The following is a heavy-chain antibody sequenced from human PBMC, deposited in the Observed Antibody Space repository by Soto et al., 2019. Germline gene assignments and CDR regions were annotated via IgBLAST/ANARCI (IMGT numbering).Heavy chain of an antibody. Sequence: QVQLVQSGAEVKKPGSSVKVSCKASGGTFSSYAISWVRQAPGQGLEWMGGIIPIFGTANYAQKFQGRVTITADESTSTADMELSSMRSEDTAVYYCARTRVRYCSSTGCYAEYYYYGMDVWGQGTTVTVSS. CDR2: IIPIFGTA. CDR1: GGTFSSYA. J-gene: IGHJ6*02. D-gene: IGHD2-2*01. V-gene: IGHV1-69*01. CDR3: ARTRVRYCSSTGCYAEYYYYGMDV.